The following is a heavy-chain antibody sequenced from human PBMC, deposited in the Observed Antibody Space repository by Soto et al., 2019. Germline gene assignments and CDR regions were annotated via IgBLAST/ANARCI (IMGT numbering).Heavy chain of an antibody. Sequence: SLRLTCSASGFTFDSNAMSLGRQAPGKGLECVSAISGSGGSTHYAESVKGRFSISRDNSKNTLYLQMNSLRAEDTAVYYCAKSHGNYYYYYGMDVWGQGTTVTVSS. V-gene: IGHV3-23*01. CDR2: ISGSGGST. CDR1: GFTFDSNA. CDR3: AKSHGNYYYYYGMDV. J-gene: IGHJ6*02.